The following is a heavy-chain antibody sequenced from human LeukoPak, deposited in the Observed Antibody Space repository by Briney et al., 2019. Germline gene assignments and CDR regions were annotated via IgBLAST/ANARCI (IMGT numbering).Heavy chain of an antibody. Sequence: PSETLSLTCTVSGYSISSGYYWGWIRQPPGKGLEWIGSIYHSGSTYYNPSLKSRVTISVDTPKNQFSLKLSSVTAADTAVYYCARSHRRGYSYGRTMDAFDIWGQGTMVTVSS. CDR1: GYSISSGYY. CDR3: ARSHRRGYSYGRTMDAFDI. D-gene: IGHD5-18*01. J-gene: IGHJ3*02. V-gene: IGHV4-38-2*02. CDR2: IYHSGST.